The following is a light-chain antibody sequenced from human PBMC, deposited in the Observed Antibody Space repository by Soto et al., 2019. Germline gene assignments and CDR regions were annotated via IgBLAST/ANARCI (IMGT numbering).Light chain of an antibody. CDR1: QSVSSSY. CDR2: GAS. V-gene: IGKV3-20*01. J-gene: IGKJ1*01. CDR3: QQYGSSPT. Sequence: EIVLTQSPGTLSLSPGERATLSCRASQSVSSSYLAWYQQKPGQAPRLLIYGASSRATGIPDRFSGSGSGTDFTPTSSRLAPEDFAVYYCQQYGSSPTFGQGTKVEIK.